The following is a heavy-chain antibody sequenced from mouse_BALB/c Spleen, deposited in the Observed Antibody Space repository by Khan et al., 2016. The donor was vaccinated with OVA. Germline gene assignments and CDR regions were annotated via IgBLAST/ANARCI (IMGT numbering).Heavy chain of an antibody. CDR2: IYPFNDDT. V-gene: IGHV1S136*01. CDR3: ARNHGYDVYFDS. Sequence: VQLQQSGPELVKPGASVKMSCTASGYTFTSYVIHWVKQKPGQGLDWIGYIYPFNDDTKYNEKFKGKATLTSDKSSSTAYMEFSSLTSEDSAVYYCARNHGYDVYFDSWGQGTTLTVSS. CDR1: GYTFTSYV. D-gene: IGHD2-2*01. J-gene: IGHJ2*01.